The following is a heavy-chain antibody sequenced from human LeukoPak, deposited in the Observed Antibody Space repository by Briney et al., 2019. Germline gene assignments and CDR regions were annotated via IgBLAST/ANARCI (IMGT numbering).Heavy chain of an antibody. D-gene: IGHD2-2*01. J-gene: IGHJ4*02. V-gene: IGHV4-4*07. Sequence: PSETLSLTCTVSGGSISSYYWSWIRQPAGKGLEWIGRIYTSGSTNYNPSLKSRITMSTDTSKNQFSLNLSSVTAADSAVYYCASFCASTTCYNGGTNFAFWGQGTLVTVSS. CDR3: ASFCASTTCYNGGTNFAF. CDR2: IYTSGST. CDR1: GGSISSYY.